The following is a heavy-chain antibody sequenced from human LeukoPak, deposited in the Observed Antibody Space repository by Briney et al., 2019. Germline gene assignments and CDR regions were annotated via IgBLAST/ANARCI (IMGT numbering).Heavy chain of an antibody. CDR1: GFTFRSYA. J-gene: IGHJ4*02. D-gene: IGHD1-26*01. V-gene: IGHV3-30-3*01. CDR3: AGDTSFAVGPTPDL. CDR2: ASYNGSNK. Sequence: GGSLRLFCAASGFTFRSYAMHWVRQAPGKGLEWVVVASYNGSNKYNESSVKGRLTISRDKSKNPLHLQLNSLRAEDTAIYYCAGDTSFAVGPTPDLWGQRALVTVSS.